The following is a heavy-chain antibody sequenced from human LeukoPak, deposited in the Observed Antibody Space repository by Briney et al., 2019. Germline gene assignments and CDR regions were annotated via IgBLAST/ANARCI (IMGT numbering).Heavy chain of an antibody. V-gene: IGHV5-51*01. J-gene: IGHJ4*02. CDR1: GYSFTSYW. Sequence: GESLKISCQASGYSFTSYWIGWVRQMPGKGLEWMGIIYPGDSDTRYSPSFQGQVTISADKSISTAYLQWSSLKASDTAMYYCARPDAAAGSSWPHYFDYWGQGTLVTVSS. CDR3: ARPDAAAGSSWPHYFDY. CDR2: IYPGDSDT. D-gene: IGHD6-13*01.